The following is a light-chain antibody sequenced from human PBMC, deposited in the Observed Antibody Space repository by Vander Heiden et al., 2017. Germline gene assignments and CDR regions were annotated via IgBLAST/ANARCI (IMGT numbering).Light chain of an antibody. CDR3: QQYYTTPYT. CDR2: WAS. CDR1: QSVLYSSNNKNY. Sequence: DIVMTQSPYSLAVSLGEWATINCKSSQSVLYSSNNKNYLVWYQQKPGQPPKLLMYWASTRESGVPDRFSGSASGTDFTLTISSLQAEDVAVYYCQQYYTTPYTFGQGTKLEIK. V-gene: IGKV4-1*01. J-gene: IGKJ2*01.